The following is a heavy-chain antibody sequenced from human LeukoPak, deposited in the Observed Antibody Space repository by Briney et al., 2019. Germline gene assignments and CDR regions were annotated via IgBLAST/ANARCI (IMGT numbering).Heavy chain of an antibody. CDR1: GYTFTDYY. V-gene: IGHV1-2*02. CDR2: INPKSGGT. D-gene: IGHD5-12*01. Sequence: ASVKVSCKTSGYTFTDYYIHWVRQAPGQGLEWMAWINPKSGGTNYAQRFQGRVTMTTDTSISTAYMDLSRLKSDDTAVYYCARDHSGYDFGYWGQGTLVTVSS. CDR3: ARDHSGYDFGY. J-gene: IGHJ4*02.